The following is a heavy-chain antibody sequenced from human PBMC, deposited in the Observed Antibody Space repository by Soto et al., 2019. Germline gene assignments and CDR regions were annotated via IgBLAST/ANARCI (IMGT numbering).Heavy chain of an antibody. CDR2: IYYRGST. D-gene: IGHD2-21*01. CDR1: GGSISSHY. J-gene: IGHJ4*01. V-gene: IGHV4-59*11. CDR3: ARTRMIESWIDY. Sequence: SETLSLTCTVSGGSISSHYWSWVRQAPGKGLEWIGHIYYRGSTTYNPSLRSRSTISVDTSNNQFSLKLNSVTTADTAVYYCARTRMIESWIDYWGHGTLVTVSS.